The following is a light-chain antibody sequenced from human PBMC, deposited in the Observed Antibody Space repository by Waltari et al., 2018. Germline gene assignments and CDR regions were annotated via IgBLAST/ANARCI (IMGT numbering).Light chain of an antibody. CDR1: QSISSY. CDR2: AAS. J-gene: IGKJ1*01. Sequence: DIQMTQSPSSLSASVGDRVTITCRASQSISSYLNWYQQKPGKAPKVLIYAASTLQSGVPSRFSGSGSGTEFTLTISSLQPEDFATYYCQQLNSYPRTFGQGTKVEIK. CDR3: QQLNSYPRT. V-gene: IGKV1-9*01.